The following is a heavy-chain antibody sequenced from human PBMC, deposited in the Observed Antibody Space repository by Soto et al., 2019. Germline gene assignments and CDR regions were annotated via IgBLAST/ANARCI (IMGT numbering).Heavy chain of an antibody. CDR2: IYFTGNT. CDR1: GGSIASSSYY. J-gene: IGHJ5*02. CDR3: ARPNYGDYTSWGSGWFDP. D-gene: IGHD4-17*01. Sequence: QLQLQESGPGLVKPSETLSLTCTVSGGSIASSSYYWGWIRQPPGKGLEWIGSIYFTGNTYYNPSLKSRVTMAVDTSKNQFSLKLSSVTAADTAVYYCARPNYGDYTSWGSGWFDPWGQGTLVTGSS. V-gene: IGHV4-39*01.